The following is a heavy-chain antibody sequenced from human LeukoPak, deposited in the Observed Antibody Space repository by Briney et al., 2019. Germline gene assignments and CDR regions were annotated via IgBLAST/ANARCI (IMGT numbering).Heavy chain of an antibody. CDR2: IRYDGSNK. CDR3: AKDKRGGMAAHHFDY. D-gene: IGHD6-6*01. V-gene: IGHV3-30*02. Sequence: GGSLRLSCAASGSTFSSYGMHWVRQAPGKGLEWVAFIRYDGSNKYYADSVKGRFTISRDNSKNTLYLQMNSLRAEDTAVYYCAKDKRGGMAAHHFDYWGQGTLVTVSS. J-gene: IGHJ4*02. CDR1: GSTFSSYG.